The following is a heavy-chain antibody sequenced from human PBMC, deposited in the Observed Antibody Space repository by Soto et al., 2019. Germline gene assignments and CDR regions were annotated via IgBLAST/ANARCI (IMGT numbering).Heavy chain of an antibody. CDR1: GGTFSSYA. D-gene: IGHD1-26*01. Sequence: QVQLVQSGAEVKKPGSSVKVSCKASGGTFSSYALSWVRQAPGQGLEWMGGIIPMSGATNYAQKFQVRVTFTADESTYPAYLELTRLRSEDTAVYYCARGGPENDYWGQGTLVTVSS. CDR2: IIPMSGAT. CDR3: ARGGPENDY. J-gene: IGHJ4*02. V-gene: IGHV1-69*12.